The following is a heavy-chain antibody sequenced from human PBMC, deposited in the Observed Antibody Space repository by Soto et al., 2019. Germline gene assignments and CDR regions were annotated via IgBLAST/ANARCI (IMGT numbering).Heavy chain of an antibody. Sequence: EVQLLESGGGLVQPGGSLRFSCAASGFTFSTDAMSWVRQAPGKGLEWVSTISGSGGNTYYADSVKGRFTISRDNSKNTLYLQMNSLRADDTAVYYCSKDPLYIGDPRWGQGTLVTVSS. D-gene: IGHD3-10*01. J-gene: IGHJ4*02. CDR2: ISGSGGNT. V-gene: IGHV3-23*01. CDR1: GFTFSTDA. CDR3: SKDPLYIGDPR.